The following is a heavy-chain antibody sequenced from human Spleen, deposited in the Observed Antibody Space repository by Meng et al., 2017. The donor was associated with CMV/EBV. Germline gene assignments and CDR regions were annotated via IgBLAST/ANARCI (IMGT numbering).Heavy chain of an antibody. V-gene: IGHV3-21*04. J-gene: IGHJ4*02. CDR2: ISSSSSYI. CDR3: ARKGITMVGVEDY. D-gene: IGHD3-3*01. CDR1: GFTFSSYS. Sequence: GGSLRLSCAASGFTFSSYSMNWVRQAPGKGLEWVSSISSSSSYIYYADSVKGRFTISRDNAKNSLYLEMNNLRAEDTAFYYCARKGITMVGVEDYWGQGTLVTVSS.